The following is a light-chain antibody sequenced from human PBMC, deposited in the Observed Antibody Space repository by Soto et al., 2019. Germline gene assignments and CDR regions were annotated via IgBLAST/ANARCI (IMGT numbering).Light chain of an antibody. Sequence: DIQLTQSPSFLSASVGDRVTITCRASQGISSYLAWYQQKPGKAPELLIYAASTLQRGVPSRFSGSGSGTDFTLTISSLQPEDFATYYCQQFNSYPLTFGGGTKVDIK. J-gene: IGKJ4*01. CDR1: QGISSY. CDR2: AAS. V-gene: IGKV1-9*01. CDR3: QQFNSYPLT.